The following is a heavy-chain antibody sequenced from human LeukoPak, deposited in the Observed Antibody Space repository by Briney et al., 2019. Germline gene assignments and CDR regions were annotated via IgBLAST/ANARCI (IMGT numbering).Heavy chain of an antibody. V-gene: IGHV4-4*07. J-gene: IGHJ5*02. CDR2: IYTSGST. Sequence: PSETLSLTCTVSGGSISSYYWSWIRQPAGKGLEWIGRIYTSGSTNYNPSLKSRVTMSVDTSKNQFSLKLSSVTAADTAVYYCARGLSSSSWYISTWFDPWGQGTLVTVSS. CDR1: GGSISSYY. D-gene: IGHD6-13*01. CDR3: ARGLSSSSWYISTWFDP.